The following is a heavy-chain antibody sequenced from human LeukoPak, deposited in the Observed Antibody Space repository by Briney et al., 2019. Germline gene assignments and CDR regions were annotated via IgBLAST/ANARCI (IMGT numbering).Heavy chain of an antibody. CDR1: GFTFNSYS. D-gene: IGHD6-13*01. J-gene: IGHJ5*02. CDR2: ISSSSSYI. CDR3: AKEKVLGTVGTVGFDP. Sequence: GGSLRLSCAASGFTFNSYSMNWVRQAPGKGLEWVSSISSSSSYIYYADSVKGRFTISRDNSKNTLYLQINSLRAEDTAVYYCAKEKVLGTVGTVGFDPWGQGTLVTVSS. V-gene: IGHV3-21*04.